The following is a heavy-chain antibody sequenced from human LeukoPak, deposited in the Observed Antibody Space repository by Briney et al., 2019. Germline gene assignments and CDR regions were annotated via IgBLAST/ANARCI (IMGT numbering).Heavy chain of an antibody. V-gene: IGHV3-23*01. D-gene: IGHD6-19*01. Sequence: GGSLRLSCAASGFTFSSYSMSWVRQAPGKGLEWVSAISGSGGSTYYADSVKGRFTISRDNSENTLYLQMNSLRAEDTAVYYCAKDRIAVAGADYWGQGTLVTVSS. CDR1: GFTFSSYS. CDR2: ISGSGGST. CDR3: AKDRIAVAGADY. J-gene: IGHJ4*02.